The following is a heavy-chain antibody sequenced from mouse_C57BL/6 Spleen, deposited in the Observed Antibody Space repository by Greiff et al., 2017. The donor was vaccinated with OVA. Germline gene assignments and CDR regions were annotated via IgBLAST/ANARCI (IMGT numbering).Heavy chain of an antibody. V-gene: IGHV10-1*01. CDR3: VRGAYYFDY. CDR1: GFSFNTYA. Sequence: EVQRVESGGGLVQPKGSLKLSCAASGFSFNTYAMNWVRQAPGKGLEWVARIRSKSNNYATYYADSVKGRFTISRDDSESMLYLQMNNLKTEDTAMYYCVRGAYYFDYWGQGTTLTVSS. J-gene: IGHJ2*01. CDR2: IRSKSNNYAT.